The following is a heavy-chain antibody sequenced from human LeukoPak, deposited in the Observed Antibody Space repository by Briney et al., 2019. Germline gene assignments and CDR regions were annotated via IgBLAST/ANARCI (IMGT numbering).Heavy chain of an antibody. CDR2: INSGETT. CDR1: GFTFSSYA. J-gene: IGHJ4*02. V-gene: IGHV3-23*01. D-gene: IGHD1-1*01. CDR3: VRDFSAGI. Sequence: GGSLRLSCAASGFTFSSYAMTWVRQAPGKGLEWVSGINSGETTYYSDSVKGRFTISRDNSKNTLYLQMNSLRAEDTAVYYCVRDFSAGIWGQGTLVTVSS.